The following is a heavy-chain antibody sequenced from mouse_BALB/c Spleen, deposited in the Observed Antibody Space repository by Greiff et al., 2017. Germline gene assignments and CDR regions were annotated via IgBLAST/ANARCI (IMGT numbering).Heavy chain of an antibody. CDR1: GFTFSSYA. J-gene: IGHJ4*01. V-gene: IGHV5-6-5*01. D-gene: IGHD4-1*01. CDR2: ISSGGST. Sequence: EVKLVESGGGLVKPGGSLKLSCAASGFTFSSYAMSWVRQTPEKRLEWVASISSGGSTYYPDSVKGRFTISRDNAKNTLYLQMSSLKSEDTAMYYCARSWDYYAMDYWGQGTSVTVSS. CDR3: ARSWDYYAMDY.